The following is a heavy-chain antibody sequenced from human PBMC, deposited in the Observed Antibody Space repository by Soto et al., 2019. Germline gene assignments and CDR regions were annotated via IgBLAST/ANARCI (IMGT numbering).Heavy chain of an antibody. J-gene: IGHJ4*02. CDR2: IYPGDSDT. CDR1: GYSFTSYW. CDR3: AMGTASGWYSGPLADY. Sequence: PGESLKISRKGSGYSFTSYWIGWVRQMPGKGLEWMGIIYPGDSDTRYSPSFQGQVTISADKSISTAYLQWSSLKASDTAMYYCAMGTASGWYSGPLADYWGQGTLVTVSS. D-gene: IGHD6-19*01. V-gene: IGHV5-51*01.